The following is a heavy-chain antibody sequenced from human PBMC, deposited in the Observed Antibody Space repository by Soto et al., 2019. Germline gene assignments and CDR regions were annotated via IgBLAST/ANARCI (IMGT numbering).Heavy chain of an antibody. J-gene: IGHJ4*02. V-gene: IGHV1-18*01. CDR1: GYTFTSYG. D-gene: IGHD1-26*01. Sequence: QVQLVQSGAEVKKPGASVKVSCKASGYTFTSYGISWVRQAPGQGLEWMGWISAYNGNTNYAQKLQGRVTMTTDTSTSTAYMELRSRSSDDTAVYYCAGAGYGLVGATGFDYWGQGTLVTVSS. CDR3: AGAGYGLVGATGFDY. CDR2: ISAYNGNT.